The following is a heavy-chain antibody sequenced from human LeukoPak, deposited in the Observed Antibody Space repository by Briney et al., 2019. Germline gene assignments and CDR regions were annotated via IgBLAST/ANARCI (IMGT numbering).Heavy chain of an antibody. J-gene: IGHJ6*03. Sequence: GGSLRLSCAGSGFTFTRNWMSWVRQAPGKGLEWVANIKQDGSEKYYVVSVKGRFTISRDNAKNSLYLQMNSLRAEDTAVYYCAREHYGDYYMDVWGKGTTVTTSS. CDR3: AREHYGDYYMDV. D-gene: IGHD4-17*01. CDR2: IKQDGSEK. CDR1: GFTFTRNW. V-gene: IGHV3-7*01.